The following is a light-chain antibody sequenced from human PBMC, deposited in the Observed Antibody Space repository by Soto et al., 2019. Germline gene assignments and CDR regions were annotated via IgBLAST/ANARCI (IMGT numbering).Light chain of an antibody. CDR2: GVS. J-gene: IGKJ1*01. V-gene: IGKV3-15*01. CDR3: QQYSNWPPWT. Sequence: RVLTRSPATLAVSPGERATLTCRASRSVNDNLAWYQQKPGQSPRLLIYGVSSRATGIPARFSGSGSGTDFTLTISSLQSEDVAIYYCQQYSNWPPWTFGQGTKVDIK. CDR1: RSVNDN.